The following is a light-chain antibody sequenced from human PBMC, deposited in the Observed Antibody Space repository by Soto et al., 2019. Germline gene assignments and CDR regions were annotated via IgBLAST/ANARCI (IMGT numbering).Light chain of an antibody. J-gene: IGKJ2*01. V-gene: IGKV3-20*01. CDR1: QSFSSGY. Sequence: EIVLTQSPGTLSLSPGERATLSCRASQSFSSGYVAWYQQKPGQAPRLLIYGASGRAAGIPDRFSGSGSGTDFTLTISRLEPEDFAVYYCQEYGSSPTFGQGTKLEIK. CDR2: GAS. CDR3: QEYGSSPT.